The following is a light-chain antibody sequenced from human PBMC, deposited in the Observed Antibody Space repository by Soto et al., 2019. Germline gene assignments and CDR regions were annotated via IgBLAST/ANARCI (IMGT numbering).Light chain of an antibody. J-gene: IGKJ1*01. CDR3: HQYVSSWT. CDR2: DAF. V-gene: IGKV3-11*01. Sequence: ILMTQTPATLSVSAGERATLSCRASQSGSSYLAWYQHKPGQAPRLLIYDAFNRATGIPARFSGSGSGTDFTLTISRLEPEDFAVYYCHQYVSSWTFGQGTKVDIK. CDR1: QSGSSY.